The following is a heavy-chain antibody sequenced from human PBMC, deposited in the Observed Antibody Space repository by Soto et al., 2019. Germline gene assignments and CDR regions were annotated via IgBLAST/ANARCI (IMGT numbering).Heavy chain of an antibody. V-gene: IGHV1-69*13. Sequence: SVKVSCKASGGTFSSYAISGVRQAPGQGLEWMGGIIPIFGTANYAQKFQGRVTITADESTSTAYMELSSLRSEDTAVYYCARLSYGPDYYYYGMDVWGQGTTVTVSS. CDR1: GGTFSSYA. J-gene: IGHJ6*02. D-gene: IGHD3-10*01. CDR2: IIPIFGTA. CDR3: ARLSYGPDYYYYGMDV.